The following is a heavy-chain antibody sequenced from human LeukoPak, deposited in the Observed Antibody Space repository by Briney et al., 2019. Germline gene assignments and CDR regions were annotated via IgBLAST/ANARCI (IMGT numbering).Heavy chain of an antibody. Sequence: GGSLRLSCAASGFTFSSYWTSSVPHAPRKGMEWVANIKQEGSEKYYVDSVKGRFTISRDNAKHSLYLQMNSLRAEDTAVYYCARDAYIVGADGDYYYYYMDVWGKGTTVTVSS. J-gene: IGHJ6*03. D-gene: IGHD1-26*01. CDR2: IKQEGSEK. V-gene: IGHV3-7*01. CDR1: GFTFSSYW. CDR3: ARDAYIVGADGDYYYYYMDV.